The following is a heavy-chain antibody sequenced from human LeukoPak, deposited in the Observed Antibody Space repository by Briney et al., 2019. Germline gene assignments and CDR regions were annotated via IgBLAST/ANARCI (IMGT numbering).Heavy chain of an antibody. J-gene: IGHJ4*02. CDR3: ARENYDSSGYSKIDY. CDR1: GFTFSSYN. D-gene: IGHD3-22*01. Sequence: GGSLRLSCAASGFTFSSYNMNWVRQAPGKGLEWVSYISSSSSTMYYADSVKGRFTISRDNAKNSLYLQMNSLRAEDTAVYYCARENYDSSGYSKIDYWGQGTLVTVSS. CDR2: ISSSSSTM. V-gene: IGHV3-48*01.